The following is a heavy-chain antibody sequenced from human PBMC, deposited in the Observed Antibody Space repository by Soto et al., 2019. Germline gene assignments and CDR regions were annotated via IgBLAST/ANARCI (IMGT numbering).Heavy chain of an antibody. V-gene: IGHV3-48*01. J-gene: IGHJ4*02. D-gene: IGHD2-8*02. CDR1: GFTFSTYS. CDR2: ISSTGNTI. Sequence: PGGSLRLSCAASGFTFSTYSMNWARQAPRKGLEWVSYISSTGNTIYYPDSVKGRFTISRDTAKKSLYLQMNSLRAEDTAVYYCARSGYFDYWGQGTLVTVSS. CDR3: ARSGYFDY.